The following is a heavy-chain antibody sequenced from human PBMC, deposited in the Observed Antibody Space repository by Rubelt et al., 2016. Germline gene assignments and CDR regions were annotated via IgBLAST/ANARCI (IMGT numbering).Heavy chain of an antibody. Sequence: RQAPGKGLEWVSVIYSGGSTYYADSVKGRFTISRDNSKNTLYLQMNSLRAEDTALYYCAKADSGDPRAYSGWGQGTLVTVFS. CDR2: IYSGGST. J-gene: IGHJ4*02. CDR3: AKADSGDPRAYSG. D-gene: IGHD2-21*01. V-gene: IGHV3-53*01.